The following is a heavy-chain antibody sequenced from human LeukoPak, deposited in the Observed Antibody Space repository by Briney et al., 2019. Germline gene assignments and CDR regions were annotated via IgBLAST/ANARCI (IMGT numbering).Heavy chain of an antibody. J-gene: IGHJ4*02. V-gene: IGHV3-23*01. CDR3: AKVLSGSQDY. CDR1: GFTFGGSA. D-gene: IGHD1-26*01. CDR2: IGGGGENT. Sequence: PGGSLRLSCEASGFTFGGSAMSWVRQAPGKGLEWVSTIGGGGENTYYADSVKGRFTNSRDNSKNTVYLQMNSLRAEDTAVYYCAKVLSGSQDYWGQGTLVTVFS.